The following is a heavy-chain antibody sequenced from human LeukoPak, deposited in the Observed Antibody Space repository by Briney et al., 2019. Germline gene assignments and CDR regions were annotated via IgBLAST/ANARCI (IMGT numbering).Heavy chain of an antibody. Sequence: PGGSLRLSCAASGFTFSSYAISWVRQAPGKGLEWVSAISGSGGSTYYADSVKGRFTISRGNSKNTLYLQMNSLRAEDTAVYYCALLAYCSGGICYSTDFLGYVQHWGQGTLVTVSS. CDR1: GFTFSSYA. V-gene: IGHV3-23*01. J-gene: IGHJ1*01. D-gene: IGHD2-15*01. CDR3: ALLAYCSGGICYSTDFLGYVQH. CDR2: ISGSGGST.